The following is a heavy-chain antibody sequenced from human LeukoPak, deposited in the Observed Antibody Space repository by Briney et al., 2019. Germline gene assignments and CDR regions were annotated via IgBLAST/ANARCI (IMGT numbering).Heavy chain of an antibody. J-gene: IGHJ4*02. CDR1: GYTFTSYG. CDR2: ISAYNGNT. D-gene: IGHD4-23*01. Sequence: GASVKVPCKASGYTFTSYGISWVRPAPGQGLAWMGGISAYNGNTNYAQKLQGRVTMTTDTSTSPAYMELRSLRSDDTAVYYCARGRLRWQYYFDYWGQGTLVTVSS. CDR3: ARGRLRWQYYFDY. V-gene: IGHV1-18*01.